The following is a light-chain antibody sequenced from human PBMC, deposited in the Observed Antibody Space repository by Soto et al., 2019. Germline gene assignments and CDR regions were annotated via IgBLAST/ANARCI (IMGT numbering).Light chain of an antibody. CDR3: QQSYSIPPT. V-gene: IGKV1-39*01. J-gene: IGKJ1*01. CDR2: VTS. Sequence: DIQMTQSPSSLSASVGDRVTITCRASQSISTYLNWYQQRPGKAPKLLMQVTSSLQSGVPSRFRGFGSATDVTLTISSLQPEDIATYYCQQSYSIPPTFGQGTKVEIK. CDR1: QSISTY.